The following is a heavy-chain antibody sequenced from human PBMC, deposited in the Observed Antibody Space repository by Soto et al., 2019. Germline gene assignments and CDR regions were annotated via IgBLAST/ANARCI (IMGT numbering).Heavy chain of an antibody. CDR3: AREIAARR. CDR2: IKQDGSEE. D-gene: IGHD6-6*01. CDR1: GFTFSSYW. Sequence: EVQLVESGGGLVQPGGSLRLSCAASGFTFSSYWMSWFRQAPGKGLEWVANIKQDGSEENYVDSVKGRFTISRDNAKNALYLQMNSRRVEDTAVYYCAREIAARRWGKGTTVTVSS. V-gene: IGHV3-7*01. J-gene: IGHJ6*01.